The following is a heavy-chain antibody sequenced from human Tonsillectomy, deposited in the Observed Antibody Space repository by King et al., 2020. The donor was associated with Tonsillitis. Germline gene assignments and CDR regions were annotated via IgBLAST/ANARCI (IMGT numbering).Heavy chain of an antibody. D-gene: IGHD3-22*01. CDR3: ARLDDSRGYYERGPLDI. J-gene: IGHJ3*02. Sequence: QLVQSGAEVKKPGESLNISCKASGYTFTNYWIGWVRQMPGKGLEWMGNIYPGDSESRYSPSFKGQVPFSAGKSNSTAYLQWSSLKASDTAMYYCARLDDSRGYYERGPLDIWGQGTMVTVSS. V-gene: IGHV5-51*03. CDR1: GYTFTNYW. CDR2: IYPGDSES.